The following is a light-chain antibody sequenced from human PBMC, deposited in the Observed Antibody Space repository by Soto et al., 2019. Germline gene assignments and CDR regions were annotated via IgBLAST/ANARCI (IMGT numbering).Light chain of an antibody. J-gene: IGLJ1*01. CDR3: CSYTDSRTHI. Sequence: QSALTQPASVSGSPGQSITISCTGTSSDIGGYNYVSWYQQHPGKAPKLMIYEVSNRPSGISNRFSASKSGDTASLTISGLQADDEADYYCCSYTDSRTHIFGSGTKLTVL. CDR2: EVS. V-gene: IGLV2-14*01. CDR1: SSDIGGYNY.